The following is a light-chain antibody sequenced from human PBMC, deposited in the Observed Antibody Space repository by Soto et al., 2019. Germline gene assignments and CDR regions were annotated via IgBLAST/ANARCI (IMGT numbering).Light chain of an antibody. CDR3: LQYETPCT. Sequence: DIQMTQSPSTLAGSVGDRVTITCRASQTISSLLSWHQKQTGTPTQLMIYKASTLKSGVPSRFSGSGSAKEFTLTISRLPPDDFATYYRLQYETPCTFGQGTHVDIK. CDR2: KAS. V-gene: IGKV1-5*03. CDR1: QTISSL. J-gene: IGKJ1*01.